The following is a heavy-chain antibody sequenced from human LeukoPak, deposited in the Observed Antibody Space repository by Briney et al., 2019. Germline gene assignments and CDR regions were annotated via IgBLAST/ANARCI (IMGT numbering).Heavy chain of an antibody. CDR1: GGSINNYY. Sequence: SETLSLTCSVSGGSINNYYWSWIRQAAGKGLEWIGRIYSSGSTKTNPSLKSRVTMSVDMSKNQFSLRLSSVTAADTAVYYCARGNNYGSFNDFWGQGTLVTVSS. CDR3: ARGNNYGSFNDF. V-gene: IGHV4-4*07. CDR2: IYSSGST. J-gene: IGHJ4*02. D-gene: IGHD3-10*01.